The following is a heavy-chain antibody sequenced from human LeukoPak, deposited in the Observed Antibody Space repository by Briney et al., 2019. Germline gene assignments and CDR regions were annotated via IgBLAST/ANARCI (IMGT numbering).Heavy chain of an antibody. J-gene: IGHJ4*02. D-gene: IGHD2-15*01. Sequence: GGSLRLSCAASGPPFSSYAMHWVRQAPGKGLEWVALISYDGSNEHYADSVKGRFTISRDNSKNTLYLQVNSLRAEDTAVYYCAKSKFSCIGNNCYSPDYWGQGTLVTVSS. CDR3: AKSKFSCIGNNCYSPDY. CDR2: ISYDGSNE. V-gene: IGHV3-30*18. CDR1: GPPFSSYA.